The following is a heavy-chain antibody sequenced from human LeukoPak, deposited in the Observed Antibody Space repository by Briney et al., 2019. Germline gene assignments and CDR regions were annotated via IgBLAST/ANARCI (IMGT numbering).Heavy chain of an antibody. Sequence: GGSLRLSCAASGFSVSNHYMSWVRQAPGKGLEWVSIIFAGGDVYYADSVKGRFTISRDNVENMVFLQMNRLTGEDTALYYCARVSFYAFDTWGQGTRVTVSS. CDR3: ARVSFYAFDT. D-gene: IGHD2/OR15-2a*01. CDR2: IFAGGDV. V-gene: IGHV3-53*01. CDR1: GFSVSNHY. J-gene: IGHJ3*02.